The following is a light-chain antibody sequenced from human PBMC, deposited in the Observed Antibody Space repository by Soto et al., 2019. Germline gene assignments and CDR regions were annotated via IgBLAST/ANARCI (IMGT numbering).Light chain of an antibody. V-gene: IGKV3-15*01. CDR3: QQYNNWHPWT. CDR2: GAS. CDR1: ESVSSN. J-gene: IGKJ1*01. Sequence: EIVMTQSPATLSVSPGERSTLSCMAIESVSSNLAWYQQKPCQAPRLLIYGASTRATGIPARFSGSGSGTDFTLTISSLQSEDFAVYYCQQYNNWHPWTFGQGTKVDIK.